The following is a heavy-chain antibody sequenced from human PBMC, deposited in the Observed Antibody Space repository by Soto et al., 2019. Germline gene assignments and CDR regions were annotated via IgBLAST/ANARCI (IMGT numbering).Heavy chain of an antibody. CDR1: GGTFSSYA. CDR2: IIPIFGTA. CDR3: ARGGYDSSGYYWDYFDY. D-gene: IGHD3-22*01. Sequence: SVKVSCKASGGTFSSYAISWVRQAPGQGLEWMGGIIPIFGTANYAQKFQGRVTITADESTSTAYMELSSLRSEDTAVYYCARGGYDSSGYYWDYFDYWGQGTLVIVSS. V-gene: IGHV1-69*13. J-gene: IGHJ4*02.